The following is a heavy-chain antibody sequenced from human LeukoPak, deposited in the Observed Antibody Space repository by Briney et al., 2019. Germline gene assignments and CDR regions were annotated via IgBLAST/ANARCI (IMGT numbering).Heavy chain of an antibody. J-gene: IGHJ3*01. Sequence: SETLSLTCEVYGGSFSGYYWSWIRQSPGKGLEWIGKISQSGSTNYNPSLKSRVTISIDTSKNQFPLKLSSVTAADTAVYYCARALSGWYVDAFDLWGQGTMVTVSS. CDR3: ARALSGWYVDAFDL. CDR1: GGSFSGYY. V-gene: IGHV4-34*01. D-gene: IGHD6-19*01. CDR2: ISQSGST.